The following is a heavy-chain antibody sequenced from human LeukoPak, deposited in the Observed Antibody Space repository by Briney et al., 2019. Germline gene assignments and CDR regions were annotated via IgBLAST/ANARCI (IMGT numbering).Heavy chain of an antibody. CDR2: IYSGGST. Sequence: GGSLRLSCAASGFAVSSNYMSWVRQAPGKGLEWVSVIYSGGSTYYADSVKGRFTISRDNSKNTLYLQMNSLRAEDTAVYYCARGGGRYSYGYADAGFDYWGQGTLVTVSS. CDR3: ARGGGRYSYGYADAGFDY. D-gene: IGHD5-18*01. CDR1: GFAVSSNY. J-gene: IGHJ4*02. V-gene: IGHV3-53*01.